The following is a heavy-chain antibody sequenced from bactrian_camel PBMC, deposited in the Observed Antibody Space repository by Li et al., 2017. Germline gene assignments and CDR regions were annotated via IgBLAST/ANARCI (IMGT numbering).Heavy chain of an antibody. CDR2: IAPASGTT. CDR1: GSGYISGTAC. J-gene: IGHJ4*01. CDR3: AADLGWCGSRPLQREFRN. Sequence: HVQLVESGGGSVQPGGSLTLSCVASGSGYISGTACMGWFRQVPGKEREGVAAIAPASGTTFYSDSVKGRFSISHVSANNTLHLQMNSLKPEDTAVYYCAADLGWCGSRPLQREFRNWGQGTQVTVS. V-gene: IGHV3S54*01. D-gene: IGHD2*01.